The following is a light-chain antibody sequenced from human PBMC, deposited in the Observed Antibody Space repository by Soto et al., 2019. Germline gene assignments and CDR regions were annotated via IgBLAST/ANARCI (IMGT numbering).Light chain of an antibody. CDR1: SGDIGTYNY. Sequence: QSVLTQPASVSGSPGQSITISCTGTSGDIGTYNYVSWYQQQPGRAPKLIIYKVINRPSGVSDRFSGSKSGNTASLTISGLQAEDEADYYCSSYTSGTTLVVFGTGTKVTVL. V-gene: IGLV2-14*01. CDR3: SSYTSGTTLVV. J-gene: IGLJ1*01. CDR2: KVI.